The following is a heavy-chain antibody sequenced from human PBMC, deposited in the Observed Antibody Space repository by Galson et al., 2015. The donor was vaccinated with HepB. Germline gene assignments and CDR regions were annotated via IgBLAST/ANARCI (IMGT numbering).Heavy chain of an antibody. D-gene: IGHD2-2*01. CDR2: ISSSGSTI. Sequence: SLRLSCAASGFTFSDYYMSWIRQAPGKGLEWVSYISSSGSTIYYADSVKGRFTISRDNAKNSLYLQMNSLRAEDTAVYYCARGRCSSSSCGRWFDPWGQGTLVTVSS. CDR1: GFTFSDYY. CDR3: ARGRCSSSSCGRWFDP. V-gene: IGHV3-11*01. J-gene: IGHJ5*02.